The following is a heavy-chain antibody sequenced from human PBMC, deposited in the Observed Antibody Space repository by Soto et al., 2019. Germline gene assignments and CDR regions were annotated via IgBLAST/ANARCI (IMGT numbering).Heavy chain of an antibody. D-gene: IGHD5-12*01. CDR1: GFSLSTRGMC. CDR2: IDWDDDK. V-gene: IGHV2-70*11. J-gene: IGHJ6*02. CDR3: ARMTTGYDNKYHYSGLDV. Sequence: SGPTLVNPTQTLTLTCTFSGFSLSTRGMCVSWIRQPPGKALEWLARIDWDDDKYYSTYLKTRLTISKDTSKNQVVLTMTNMDPVDTATYYCARMTTGYDNKYHYSGLDVWGQGTTVTVSS.